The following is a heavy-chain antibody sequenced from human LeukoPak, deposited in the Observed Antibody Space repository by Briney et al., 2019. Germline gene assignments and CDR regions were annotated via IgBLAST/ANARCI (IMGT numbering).Heavy chain of an antibody. V-gene: IGHV3-74*03. CDR1: GFTFSSYW. D-gene: IGHD2-2*01. J-gene: IGHJ3*01. CDR2: INRGGTTT. Sequence: PTGGSLRLSCAASGFTFSSYWMHWVRQAPGKGLVWVSRINRGGTTTTYADSVKGRFTISRDNAKNTLYLQMNSLRAEDSAVYYCARAGFCTTSSCYMFDWGPGTMVTVSS. CDR3: ARAGFCTTSSCYMFD.